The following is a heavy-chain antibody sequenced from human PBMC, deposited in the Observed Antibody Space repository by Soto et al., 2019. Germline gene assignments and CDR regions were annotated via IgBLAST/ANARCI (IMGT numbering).Heavy chain of an antibody. V-gene: IGHV4-61*01. Sequence: QVQLQESGPGLVKPLETLSLTCTVSGGSVNSGSYYWSWIRQPPGKGLEWIGYVYYTGRTSYNPSLKSRVTISADTSKNQFSLMVTSVTAADTAVYYCARDYDYFDHWGQGTLVTVSS. D-gene: IGHD3-16*01. CDR1: GGSVNSGSYY. CDR3: ARDYDYFDH. J-gene: IGHJ4*02. CDR2: VYYTGRT.